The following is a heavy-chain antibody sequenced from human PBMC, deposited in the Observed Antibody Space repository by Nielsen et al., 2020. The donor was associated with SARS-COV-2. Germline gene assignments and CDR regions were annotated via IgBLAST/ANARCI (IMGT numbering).Heavy chain of an antibody. J-gene: IGHJ6*02. CDR1: GFTFSNAW. CDR2: IKSKTDGGTT. D-gene: IGHD3-3*01. CDR3: TTGRYDFWSGYRHSNYGMDV. Sequence: GESLKISCAASGFTFSNAWMSWVRQAPGKGLEWVGRIKSKTDGGTTDYAAPVKGRFTISRDDSKNTLYLQMNSLKTEDTAVYYCTTGRYDFWSGYRHSNYGMDVWGQGTTVTVSS. V-gene: IGHV3-15*01.